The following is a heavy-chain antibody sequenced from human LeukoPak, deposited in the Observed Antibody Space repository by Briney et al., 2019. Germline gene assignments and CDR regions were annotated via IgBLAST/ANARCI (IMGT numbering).Heavy chain of an antibody. CDR1: GYTFTSYY. CDR2: INPSGSST. CDR3: ARACSSTSCYHTQHFDY. J-gene: IGHJ4*02. V-gene: IGHV1-46*01. D-gene: IGHD2-2*01. Sequence: ASVRVSCKASGYTFTSYYMHWVRQAPGQGLEWMGIINPSGSSTSYAQKFQGRVTMTRDMSTSTVYMELSSLRSEDTAVYYCARACSSTSCYHTQHFDYWGQGTLVTVSS.